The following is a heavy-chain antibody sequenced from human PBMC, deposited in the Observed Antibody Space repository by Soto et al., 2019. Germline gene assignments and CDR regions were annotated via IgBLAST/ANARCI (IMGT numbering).Heavy chain of an antibody. CDR2: ISPYNAYA. CDR3: ARWDCSSTSCRANAFDF. V-gene: IGHV1-18*01. Sequence: ASLKVSCKASGYSFSNYGITWVRQAPGQGLDWMGWISPYNAYANYAQSLQGRVTMTADTSASIAYMELRSLRSDDTAVYYCARWDCSSTSCRANAFDFWGQGTLVTVSS. CDR1: GYSFSNYG. D-gene: IGHD2-2*01. J-gene: IGHJ3*01.